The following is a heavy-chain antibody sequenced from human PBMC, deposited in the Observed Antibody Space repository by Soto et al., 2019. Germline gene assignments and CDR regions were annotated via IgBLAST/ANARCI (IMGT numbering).Heavy chain of an antibody. V-gene: IGHV3-15*07. Sequence: EVQLVESGGGLVKPGGSLRLSCAASGFTFSNAWMNWVRQSPGKGLEWVGRIKSKTDGGTTDYAAPVKGRFTISRDDSKNTLYLQMNSLTTEDTAVYYCTTSLDYYDSSGYVDYWGQGTLVTVSS. D-gene: IGHD3-22*01. J-gene: IGHJ4*02. CDR3: TTSLDYYDSSGYVDY. CDR1: GFTFSNAW. CDR2: IKSKTDGGTT.